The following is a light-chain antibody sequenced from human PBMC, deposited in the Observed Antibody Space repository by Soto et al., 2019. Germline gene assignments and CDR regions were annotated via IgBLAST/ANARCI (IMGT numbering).Light chain of an antibody. V-gene: IGLV2-14*01. Sequence: QSVLTQPASVSGSPGQSITISCTGTSSDVGRSNHVFWYQQHPGKAPKLIIYEVSSRPSGVSNRFSGSKSGNTASLTISGLQAEDEADYYCSAHTHGALVFGGGTKLTVL. J-gene: IGLJ2*01. CDR2: EVS. CDR3: SAHTHGALV. CDR1: SSDVGRSNH.